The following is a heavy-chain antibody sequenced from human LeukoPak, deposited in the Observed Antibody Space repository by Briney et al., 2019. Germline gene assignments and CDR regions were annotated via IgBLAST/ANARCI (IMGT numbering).Heavy chain of an antibody. D-gene: IGHD2-15*01. V-gene: IGHV4-59*08. Sequence: SETLSLTCTVSGASISSYYWSWIQQPPGKGLEYIGYIHYSGITNYNPSLKSRVTISVDTSKSQFSLRLSSVTAADTAVYFCARHPFATPFDYWGPGTLVTVSS. CDR3: ARHPFATPFDY. CDR1: GASISSYY. CDR2: IHYSGIT. J-gene: IGHJ4*02.